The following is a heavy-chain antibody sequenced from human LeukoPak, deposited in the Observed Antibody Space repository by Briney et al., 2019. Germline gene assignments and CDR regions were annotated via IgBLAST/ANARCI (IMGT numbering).Heavy chain of an antibody. CDR2: ISYDGSNK. CDR3: ASRHYDFGYY. J-gene: IGHJ4*02. Sequence: GGSLRLSCAASGFTFSSYGMHWVRQAPGKGLEWVAVISYDGSNKYYADSVKGRFTISRDNSKNTLYLQMNSLRAEDTAVYYCASRHYDFGYYWGQGTLVTVSS. D-gene: IGHD4-17*01. V-gene: IGHV3-30*03. CDR1: GFTFSSYG.